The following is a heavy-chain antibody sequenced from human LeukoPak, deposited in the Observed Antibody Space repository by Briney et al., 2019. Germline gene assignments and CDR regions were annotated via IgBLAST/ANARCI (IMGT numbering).Heavy chain of an antibody. CDR3: ARGGAARWFDP. V-gene: IGHV4-39*01. J-gene: IGHJ5*02. CDR1: GGSSSSSSYY. D-gene: IGHD6-13*01. Sequence: PSETLSLTCTGSGGSSSSSSYYWGWIRQPPGKGLEWIGSIYYSGSTYYNPSLKSRVTISVDTSKNQFSLKLSSVTAADTAVYYCARGGAARWFDPWGQGTLVTVSS. CDR2: IYYSGST.